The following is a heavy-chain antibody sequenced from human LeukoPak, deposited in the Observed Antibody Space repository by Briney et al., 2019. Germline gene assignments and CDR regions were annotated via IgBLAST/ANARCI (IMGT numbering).Heavy chain of an antibody. CDR1: GFTFSSYW. Sequence: GGSLRLSCAASGFTFSSYWMSWVRQAPGKGLEWVANIKQDGSEKYYVDSVKGRFTISRDNAKNSLYLQMNSLRAEDTAVYYCARGEERYFDWGNFRYWGQGTLVTVSS. CDR3: ARGEERYFDWGNFRY. CDR2: IKQDGSEK. V-gene: IGHV3-7*01. D-gene: IGHD3-9*01. J-gene: IGHJ4*02.